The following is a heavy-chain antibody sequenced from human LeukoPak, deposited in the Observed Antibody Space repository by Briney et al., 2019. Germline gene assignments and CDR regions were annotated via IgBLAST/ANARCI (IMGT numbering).Heavy chain of an antibody. D-gene: IGHD1-26*01. J-gene: IGHJ4*02. CDR1: GFTFSDYQ. CDR3: ARSASGSYLPY. V-gene: IGHV3-11*01. Sequence: GGSLRLSCAASGFTFSDYQMSWIRQAPGKGLEWISYISGSGSGIYYADSVKGRFTISRDNAKNSLYLQMNSLSAEDTAVYYCARSASGSYLPYWDQGTLVTVSS. CDR2: ISGSGSGI.